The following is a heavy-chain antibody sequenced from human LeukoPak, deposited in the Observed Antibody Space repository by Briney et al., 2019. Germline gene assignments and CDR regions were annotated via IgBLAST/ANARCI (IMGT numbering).Heavy chain of an antibody. CDR1: GVSISNYF. CDR2: IYYIGTT. J-gene: IGHJ6*04. Sequence: SETLSLTCTVSGVSISNYFWTWIRQAPGKGLEWIGYIYYIGTTNYNPSLKSRATISVDMSKNQFSLKLTSVSGADTAVYYCAREGSGSGSSHFTHLWGTGTGVTVSS. V-gene: IGHV4-59*01. CDR3: AREGSGSGSSHFTHL. D-gene: IGHD3-10*01.